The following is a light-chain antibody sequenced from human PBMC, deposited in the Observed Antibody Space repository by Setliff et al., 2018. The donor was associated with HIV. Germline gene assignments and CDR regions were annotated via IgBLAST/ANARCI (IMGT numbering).Light chain of an antibody. V-gene: IGKV1-5*03. CDR1: QSINIW. J-gene: IGKJ4*01. CDR3: QQHSKSPLT. CDR2: KAS. Sequence: DIQMTQSPSTLSASVGDRVTITCRASQSINIWLAWYQQKPGKAPNLLIYKASSLESGVPSRFSGSGSGTEFTLTIASLQPDDFATYYCQQHSKSPLTFGGGTRWIS.